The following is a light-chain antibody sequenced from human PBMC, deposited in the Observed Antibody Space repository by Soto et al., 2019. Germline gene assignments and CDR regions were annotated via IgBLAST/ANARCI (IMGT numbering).Light chain of an antibody. CDR2: EVV. CDR1: QNDIGVYDF. Sequence: QSALTPPPSASGSPGQSVTISCTGTQNDIGVYDFVSWYQHHPGKAPRLIIYEVVQRPSGVPDRFSGSKSGNTASLTVSGLQAADEADYFCKSYAGSNTYVFGSGTKLTVL. V-gene: IGLV2-8*01. J-gene: IGLJ1*01. CDR3: KSYAGSNTYV.